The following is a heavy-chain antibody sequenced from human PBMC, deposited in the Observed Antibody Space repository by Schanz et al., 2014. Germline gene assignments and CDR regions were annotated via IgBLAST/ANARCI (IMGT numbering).Heavy chain of an antibody. V-gene: IGHV4-4*02. CDR1: GGSIISSTW. CDR3: VRGVGAWEQRIFDY. CDR2: IYHNGDT. D-gene: IGHD1-26*01. Sequence: QVLLQESGPGVVKPSGTLSLTCAVSGGSIISSTWWGWVRQPPGKGLEWIGEIYHNGDTSFNPSLKSRATMSVDKSKKEFSLSLTSLTAADTALYYCVRGVGAWEQRIFDYWGKGTLVTVSS. J-gene: IGHJ4*02.